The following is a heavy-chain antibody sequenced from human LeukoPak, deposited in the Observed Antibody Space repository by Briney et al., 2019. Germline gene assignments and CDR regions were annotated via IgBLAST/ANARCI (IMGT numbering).Heavy chain of an antibody. D-gene: IGHD2-15*01. Sequence: NTSETLSLTCAVYGGSFSGYYWSWIRQPPGKGLEWIGEINHSGSTNYNPSLKSRVTISVDTSMNQFSLKLNSVTAADTAVYYCARGNPYKVLLRPQSNWFDPWGQGTLVTVSS. CDR2: INHSGST. CDR1: GGSFSGYY. V-gene: IGHV4-34*01. J-gene: IGHJ5*02. CDR3: ARGNPYKVLLRPQSNWFDP.